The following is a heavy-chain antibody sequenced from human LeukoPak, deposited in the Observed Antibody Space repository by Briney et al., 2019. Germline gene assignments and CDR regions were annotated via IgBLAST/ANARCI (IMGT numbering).Heavy chain of an antibody. CDR1: GFTVSSYY. CDR3: AGSKYCSSTSCYAAMGWFDP. D-gene: IGHD2-2*01. CDR2: IYSGGST. J-gene: IGHJ5*02. V-gene: IGHV3-53*01. Sequence: GGSLRLSCAAPGFTVSSYYMSWVRQAPGKGLEWVSVIYSGGSTYYADSVKGRFTISRDNSKDTLFLQMNSLRAEDTAVYYCAGSKYCSSTSCYAAMGWFDPWGQGTLVTVSS.